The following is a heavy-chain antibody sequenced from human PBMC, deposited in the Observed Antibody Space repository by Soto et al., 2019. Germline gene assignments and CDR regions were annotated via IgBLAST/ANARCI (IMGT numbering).Heavy chain of an antibody. D-gene: IGHD6-13*01. V-gene: IGHV1-69*01. J-gene: IGHJ1*01. CDR1: GGTFSNFA. CDR3: PRLEQLVLH. CDR2: FIPIFGTL. Sequence: QVQLVQSGAEVKKPGSSVKVSCKASGGTFSNFAISWVRQAPGQGLEWMGGFIPIFGTLNYAQRFQGRLTISADESTTTAYMELSLLRSEDTAVYYCPRLEQLVLHWGQGTLVTVSS.